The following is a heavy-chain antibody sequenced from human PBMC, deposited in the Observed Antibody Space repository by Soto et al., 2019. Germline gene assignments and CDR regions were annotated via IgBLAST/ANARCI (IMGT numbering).Heavy chain of an antibody. CDR2: IYYSGST. CDR3: ARAGTIFSFIEQTLFDY. V-gene: IGHV4-31*03. Sequence: SETLSLTCTVSGGSISSGGYYWSWIRQHPGKGLEWIGYIYYSGSTYYNPSLKSRVTISVDTSKNQFSLKLSSVIAADTAVYYCARAGTIFSFIEQTLFDYWGQGTLVTVSS. CDR1: GGSISSGGYY. D-gene: IGHD3-9*01. J-gene: IGHJ4*02.